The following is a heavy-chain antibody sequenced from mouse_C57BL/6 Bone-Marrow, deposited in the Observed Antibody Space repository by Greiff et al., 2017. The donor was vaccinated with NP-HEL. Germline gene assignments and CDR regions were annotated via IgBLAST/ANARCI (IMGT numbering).Heavy chain of an antibody. CDR2: IDPSDSET. CDR3: ASDYYGSSPVDY. D-gene: IGHD1-1*01. J-gene: IGHJ2*01. Sequence: QVQLQQPGAELVRPGSSVKLSCKASGYTFTSYWMHWVKQRPIQGLEWIGNIDPSDSETHYNQKFKDKATVTVDKSSSTAYMQLSSLTSEDSAVYYCASDYYGSSPVDYWGQGTTLTVSS. V-gene: IGHV1-52*01. CDR1: GYTFTSYW.